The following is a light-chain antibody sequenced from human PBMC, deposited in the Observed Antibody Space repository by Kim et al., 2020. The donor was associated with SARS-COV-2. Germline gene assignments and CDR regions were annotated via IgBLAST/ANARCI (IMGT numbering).Light chain of an antibody. V-gene: IGLV3-21*04. Sequence: APGKTARISCGGNNIGSEGLHWYQQKPSQAPVLVIYFDSDRPSGIPERFSGSNAGDTATLTISGVEAGDEADYYCQVWHSSSDQWVFGGGTQLTVL. CDR1: NIGSEG. CDR2: FDS. J-gene: IGLJ3*02. CDR3: QVWHSSSDQWV.